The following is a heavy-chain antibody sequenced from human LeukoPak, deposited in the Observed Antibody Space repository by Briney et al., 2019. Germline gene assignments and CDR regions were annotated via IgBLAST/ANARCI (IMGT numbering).Heavy chain of an antibody. CDR1: GYSFTSYW. Sequence: GESLKISCKGSGYSFTSYWIGWVRQMPGKGLEWMGIIYPGDSDTRYSPSFQGQVTISADKSISTAYLQWSSLKASDTAMYYCARFSWDLQLFTGHFDYWGQGTLVTVSS. CDR2: IYPGDSDT. J-gene: IGHJ4*02. CDR3: ARFSWDLQLFTGHFDY. V-gene: IGHV5-51*01. D-gene: IGHD5-18*01.